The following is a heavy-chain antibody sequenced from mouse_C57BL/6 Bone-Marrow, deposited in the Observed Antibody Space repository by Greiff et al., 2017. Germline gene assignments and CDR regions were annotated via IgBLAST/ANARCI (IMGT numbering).Heavy chain of an antibody. D-gene: IGHD2-5*01. CDR3: ARWGISNPAWFAY. CDR1: GYTFTDYY. Sequence: EVQLQQSGPELVKPGASVKISCKASGYTFTDYYMNWVKQSHGKSLEWIGDINPNNGGTSYNQKFKGKATLTVDKSSSTAYMELRSLTSEDSAVYYCARWGISNPAWFAYWGQGTLVTVSA. CDR2: INPNNGGT. V-gene: IGHV1-26*01. J-gene: IGHJ3*01.